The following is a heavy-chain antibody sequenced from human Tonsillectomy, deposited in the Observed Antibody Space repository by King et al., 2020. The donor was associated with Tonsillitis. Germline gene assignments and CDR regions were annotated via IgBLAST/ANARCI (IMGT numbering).Heavy chain of an antibody. CDR1: GGSISSSSYY. J-gene: IGHJ5*02. CDR2: IYYSGST. D-gene: IGHD6-6*01. CDR3: AGGVYSSSSFDP. Sequence: LQLQESGPGLVKPSETLSLTCTVSGGSISSSSYYWGWIRQPPGKGLEWIGSIYYSGSTYYNPSLKSRVTISVDTSKNQFSLKLSSVTAADTAVYYCAGGVYSSSSFDPWGQGTLVTVSS. V-gene: IGHV4-39*01.